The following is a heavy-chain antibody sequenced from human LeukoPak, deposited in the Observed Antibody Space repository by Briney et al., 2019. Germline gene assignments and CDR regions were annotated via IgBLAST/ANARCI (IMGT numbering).Heavy chain of an antibody. D-gene: IGHD3-9*01. CDR3: ARDQPNYDILTGYYPFDY. CDR1: GFTSSTYS. V-gene: IGHV3-21*06. J-gene: IGHJ4*02. CDR2: ISSSSSYI. Sequence: GGSLRLSCGASGFTSSTYSMNWVRQAPGKGLEWVSSISSSSSYIYYADSVKGRFTISRDNAKNSLYLQMNSLRAEDTAVYYCARDQPNYDILTGYYPFDYWGQGTLVTVSS.